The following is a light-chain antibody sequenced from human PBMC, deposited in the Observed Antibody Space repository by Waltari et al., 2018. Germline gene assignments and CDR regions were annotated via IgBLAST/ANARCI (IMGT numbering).Light chain of an antibody. J-gene: IGLJ2*01. V-gene: IGLV2-14*03. CDR2: DVN. CDR1: SRCSGGYGY. CDR3: SSFTSSTTGI. Sequence: SALTQPDSVSGSPGQSITISCSGISRCSGGYGYVPWYQQHPGKAPKVIIYDVNNRPSGVSNRFSGSKSGSSASLTISGLQAEDEADYYCSSFTSSTTGIFGGGTKVTVL.